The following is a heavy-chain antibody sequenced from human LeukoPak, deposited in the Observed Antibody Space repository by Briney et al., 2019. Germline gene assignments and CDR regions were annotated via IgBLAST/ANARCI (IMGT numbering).Heavy chain of an antibody. CDR3: ARRFDL. CDR1: GFTLNNYN. J-gene: IGHJ5*02. CDR2: ISSSRSPI. V-gene: IGHV3-48*01. Sequence: PGGSLRLSCAASGFTLNNYNMNWVRQAPGRGLEWVSYISSSRSPIYYADSVKGRFTISRDDVKNSLFLQMNSLRAEDTAVYFCARRFDLWGQGTLVTVSS.